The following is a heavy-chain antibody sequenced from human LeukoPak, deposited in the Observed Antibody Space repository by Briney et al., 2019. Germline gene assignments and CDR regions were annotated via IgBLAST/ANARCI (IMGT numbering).Heavy chain of an antibody. V-gene: IGHV4-39*07. D-gene: IGHD6-19*01. CDR3: ARGPSRSSGWYYFDY. CDR2: IYYSGST. Sequence: SETLSLTCTVSGGSISSSSYYWGWIRQPPGKGLEWIGSIYYSGSTYYNPSLKSRVTISVDTSKNQFSLKLSSVTAADTAVYYCARGPSRSSGWYYFDYWGQGTLVTVSS. J-gene: IGHJ4*02. CDR1: GGSISSSSYY.